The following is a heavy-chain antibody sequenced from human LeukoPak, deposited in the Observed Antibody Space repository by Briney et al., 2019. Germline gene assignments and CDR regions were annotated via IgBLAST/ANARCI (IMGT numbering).Heavy chain of an antibody. CDR2: IYYSGST. D-gene: IGHD1-26*01. CDR3: ARSASRVGATTS. V-gene: IGHV4-59*01. J-gene: IGHJ3*01. Sequence: SETLSLTCTVSGGSISSYYWSWIRQPPGKGLEWIGYIYYSGSTNYNPSLKSRVTISVDTSKNQFSLKLSSVTAADTAVYYCARSASRVGATTSWGQGTMVTVSS. CDR1: GGSISSYY.